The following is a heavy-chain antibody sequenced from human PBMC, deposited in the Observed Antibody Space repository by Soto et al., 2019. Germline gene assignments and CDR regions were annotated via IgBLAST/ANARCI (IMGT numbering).Heavy chain of an antibody. CDR2: IWYDGSNK. CDR1: GFTFSSYG. Sequence: GGSLRLSCAASGFTFSSYGMHWVRQAPGKGLEWVAVIWYDGSNKYYADSVKGRFTISRDNSKNTLYLQMNSLRAEDTAVYYCAREEYSSSSTFDYWGLGTLVTV. D-gene: IGHD6-6*01. CDR3: AREEYSSSSTFDY. J-gene: IGHJ4*02. V-gene: IGHV3-33*01.